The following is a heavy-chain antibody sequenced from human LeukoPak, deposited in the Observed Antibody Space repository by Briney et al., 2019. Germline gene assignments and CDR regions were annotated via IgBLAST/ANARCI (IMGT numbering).Heavy chain of an antibody. CDR2: IYHSGST. CDR3: ARMGDPPRLFYGMDV. CDR1: GGSISSSNW. V-gene: IGHV4-4*02. J-gene: IGHJ6*02. Sequence: SGTLSLTCAVSGGSISSSNWWSWVRQPPGKGLEWIGEIYHSGSTNYNPSLKSRVTISVDKSKNQFSLKLSSVTAADTAVYYCARMGDPPRLFYGMDVWGQGTTVTVSS. D-gene: IGHD2-21*02.